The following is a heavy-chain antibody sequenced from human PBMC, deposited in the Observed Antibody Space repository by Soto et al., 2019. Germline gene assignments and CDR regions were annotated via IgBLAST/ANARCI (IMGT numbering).Heavy chain of an antibody. J-gene: IGHJ4*02. CDR2: LSGSGNKT. Sequence: EVQLLESGGGLVQPGGSLRLSCGGSEFTFSTYAMSGVRQPPGKGLEWVSALSGSGNKTFYADSVKGRFTISRDNSKNTLHLHMSSLRVEDTAVYYCVRGVRLHFDLWGQGTLVTVSS. CDR1: EFTFSTYA. V-gene: IGHV3-23*01. CDR3: VRGVRLHFDL.